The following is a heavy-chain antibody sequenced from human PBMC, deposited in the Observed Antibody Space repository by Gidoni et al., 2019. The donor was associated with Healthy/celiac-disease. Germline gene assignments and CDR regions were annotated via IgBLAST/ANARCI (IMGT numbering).Heavy chain of an antibody. CDR2: IWYDGSNK. J-gene: IGHJ6*02. CDR1: GFTFSSYG. CDR3: ARDGDELWSGDYYYGMDV. V-gene: IGHV3-33*01. Sequence: QVQLVESGGGVVQPGRSLRLSCAASGFTFSSYGMPWVRQAPGKGLEWVAVIWYDGSNKYYADSVKGRFTISRDNSKNTLYLQMNSLRAEDTAVYYCARDGDELWSGDYYYGMDVWGQGTTVTVSS. D-gene: IGHD3-10*01.